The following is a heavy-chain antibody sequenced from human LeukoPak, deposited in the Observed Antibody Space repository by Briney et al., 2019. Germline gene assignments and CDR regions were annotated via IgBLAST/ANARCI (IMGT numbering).Heavy chain of an antibody. D-gene: IGHD2-21*01. CDR2: MSPHNGHT. Sequence: ASVKVSCKASGYTFIDYDINWVRQAPGQGLEWMGLMSPHNGHTEYAQNFQGRVTMTRDTSTGTAYMELRSLRSEDTAVYYCARRTPRCGGTCHDAFDVWGQGTMVTVSS. J-gene: IGHJ3*01. CDR1: GYTFIDYD. CDR3: ARRTPRCGGTCHDAFDV. V-gene: IGHV1-8*01.